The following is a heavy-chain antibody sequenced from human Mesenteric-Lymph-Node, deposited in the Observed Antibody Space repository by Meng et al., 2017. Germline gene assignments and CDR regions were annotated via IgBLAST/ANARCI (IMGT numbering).Heavy chain of an antibody. CDR2: LSLDGSAT. V-gene: IGHV3-74*01. Sequence: GESLKISCAASGFTFNNYWMHWVRQAPGKGLMWVSRLSLDGSATSYADSVKGRFTISRDNAKNTLYLQMNSLRAEDTAVYYCARAAHEYGDYEWFDPWGQGTLVTVSS. CDR3: ARAAHEYGDYEWFDP. J-gene: IGHJ5*02. D-gene: IGHD4-17*01. CDR1: GFTFNNYW.